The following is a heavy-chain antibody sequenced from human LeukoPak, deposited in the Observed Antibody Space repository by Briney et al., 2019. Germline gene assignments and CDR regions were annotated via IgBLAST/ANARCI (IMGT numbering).Heavy chain of an antibody. V-gene: IGHV4-39*07. D-gene: IGHD4/OR15-4a*01. CDR3: ARRDYAAWFDP. J-gene: IGHJ5*02. CDR2: VYYTGRI. CDR1: GDSITSGGYY. Sequence: AETLSLTCGVSGDSITSGGYYWAWLRQPPGKGLEWIGSVYYTGRIKYNPSLKGRVSISRDMSKNQFSLNVNSVDATDTAVYYCARRDYAAWFDPWGQGTLVTVSS.